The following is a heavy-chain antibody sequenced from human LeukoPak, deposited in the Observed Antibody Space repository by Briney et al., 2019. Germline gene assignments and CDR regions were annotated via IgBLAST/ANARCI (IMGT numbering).Heavy chain of an antibody. CDR3: ASLNLPDSSGYYDD. D-gene: IGHD3-22*01. Sequence: ASVKVSYKASGYTFTGHYMHWVRQAPGQGLEWMGWINPNSGGTNYAQKFQGRVTMTRDTSISTAYMELSRLRSDDTAVYYCASLNLPDSSGYYDDWGQGTLVTVSS. CDR2: INPNSGGT. CDR1: GYTFTGHY. V-gene: IGHV1-2*02. J-gene: IGHJ4*02.